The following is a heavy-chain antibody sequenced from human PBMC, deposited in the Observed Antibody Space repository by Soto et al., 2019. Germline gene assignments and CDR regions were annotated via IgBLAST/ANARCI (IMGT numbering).Heavy chain of an antibody. D-gene: IGHD6-19*01. J-gene: IGHJ6*02. CDR2: IYYSGST. CDR1: GGSIISGGYY. V-gene: IGHV4-31*03. Sequence: QVQLQESGPGLGKPSQTLSLTCTVSGGSIISGGYYWSWIRQHPGKGLEWIGYIYYSGSTYYNPSLKSRVTISVDTSKNQFSLKLSSVTAADTAVYYCARDEAVVAGPDYYYYGMDVWGQGTTVTVSS. CDR3: ARDEAVVAGPDYYYYGMDV.